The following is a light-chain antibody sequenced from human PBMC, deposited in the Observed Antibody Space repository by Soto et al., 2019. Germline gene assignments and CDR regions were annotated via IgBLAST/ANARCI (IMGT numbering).Light chain of an antibody. CDR2: AAS. V-gene: IGKV1-39*01. CDR1: QSISNY. Sequence: DIQMTQSASSLSASVGDRVTITCRASQSISNYLNWYQQKPGKAPKLLISAASSLESGVPPRFSGSGSGTDFTLTITSLQPEDFATYYCQQSHSIPWTFGQGTKVDI. CDR3: QQSHSIPWT. J-gene: IGKJ1*01.